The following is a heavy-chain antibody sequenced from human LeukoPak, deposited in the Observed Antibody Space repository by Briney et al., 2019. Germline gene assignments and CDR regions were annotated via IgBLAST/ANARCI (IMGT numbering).Heavy chain of an antibody. J-gene: IGHJ6*03. CDR2: IYTSGST. CDR1: GGSISSYY. V-gene: IGHV4-4*07. Sequence: SETLSLTCTVSGGSISSYYWSWIRPPAGKGLEWIGRIYTSGSTNYNPSLKSRVTMSVDTSKNQFSLRLSSVTAADTAVYCCARAVGSGSFQTYYYYMDVWGKGTTVTISS. CDR3: ARAVGSGSFQTYYYYMDV. D-gene: IGHD3-10*01.